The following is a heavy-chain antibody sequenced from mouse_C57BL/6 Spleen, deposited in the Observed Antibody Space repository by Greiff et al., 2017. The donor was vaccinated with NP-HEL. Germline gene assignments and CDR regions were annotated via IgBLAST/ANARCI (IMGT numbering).Heavy chain of an antibody. CDR3: ARAYYAPYYCDY. Sequence: EVQLVESGGGLVKPGGSLKLSCAASGFTFSSYAMSWVRQTPEKRLEWVATISDGGSYTYYPDNVKGRFTISRDNAKNNLYLQMSHLKSEDTAMCYCARAYYAPYYCDYGGQGTTLTVSA. CDR2: ISDGGSYT. V-gene: IGHV5-4*01. J-gene: IGHJ2*01. CDR1: GFTFSSYA. D-gene: IGHD2-10*01.